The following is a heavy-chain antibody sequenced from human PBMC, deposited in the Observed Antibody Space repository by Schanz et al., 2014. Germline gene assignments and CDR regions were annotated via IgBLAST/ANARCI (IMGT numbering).Heavy chain of an antibody. CDR3: ARGSCTASGCYDAFDL. CDR1: GYTFTTYY. D-gene: IGHD2-2*01. J-gene: IGHJ3*01. Sequence: QVQLVQSGAEVKKPGASVKVSCKASGYTFTTYYIHWVRQAPGQGLEWMGIINPSGGTTKYAQRFQGRVTMTWDTSTSTVYMDLSTLRSEDTAVYYCARGSCTASGCYDAFDLWGQGTLVTVSS. CDR2: INPSGGTT. V-gene: IGHV1-46*01.